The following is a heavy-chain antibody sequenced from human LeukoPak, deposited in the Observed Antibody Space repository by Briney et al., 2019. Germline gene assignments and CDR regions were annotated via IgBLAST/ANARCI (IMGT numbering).Heavy chain of an antibody. D-gene: IGHD2-2*01. J-gene: IGHJ6*03. CDR3: ARFGDTIVVVPAAMPRFRYMDV. CDR2: IYHSGNT. V-gene: IGHV4-38-2*02. CDR1: GYSISSGYY. Sequence: NPSETLSLTCTVSGYSISSGYYWGWIRQPPGKGLEWIGSIYHSGNTYYNPSLKSRVTISVGTHKNQLSLKLSSVTAADTAVYYCARFGDTIVVVPAAMPRFRYMDVWGKETTVTVSS.